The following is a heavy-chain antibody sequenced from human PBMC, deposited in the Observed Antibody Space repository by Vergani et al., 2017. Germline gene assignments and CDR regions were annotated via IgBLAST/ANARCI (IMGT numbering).Heavy chain of an antibody. CDR1: GFTFSSYS. D-gene: IGHD1-20*01. V-gene: IGHV3-23*04. CDR2: ISASGAPT. CDR3: ARAYGRYDWFDY. J-gene: IGHJ4*01. Sequence: VQLVESGGGLVKPGGSLRLSCAASGFTFSSYSMNWVRQAPGKGLEWVSGISASGAPTYYADSVKGRVTISRDNSKNTLYLQMNSLRVEDTAVYYCARAYGRYDWFDYWGQRTLVTVSS.